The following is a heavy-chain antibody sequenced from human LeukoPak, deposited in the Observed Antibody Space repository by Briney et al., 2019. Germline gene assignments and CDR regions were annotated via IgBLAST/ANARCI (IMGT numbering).Heavy chain of an antibody. CDR3: NTAAGDYYYYYYMDV. D-gene: IGHD6-13*01. CDR2: IYSGGST. CDR1: GFTVSSNY. V-gene: IGHV3-53*01. J-gene: IGHJ6*03. Sequence: GGSLRLSCAASGFTVSSNYMSWVRQAPGKGLEWVSVIYSGGSTYYADSVKGRFTISRDNSKNTLYLQMNSLRAEDTAVYYCNTAAGDYYYYYYMDVWGKGTTVTVSS.